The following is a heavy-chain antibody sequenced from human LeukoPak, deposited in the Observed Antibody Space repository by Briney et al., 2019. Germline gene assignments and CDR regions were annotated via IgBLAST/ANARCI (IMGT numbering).Heavy chain of an antibody. CDR1: GYTFTGYY. CDR3: ARVDGDYDGNYYYYYGMDV. J-gene: IGHJ6*02. CDR2: INPPSGGT. D-gene: IGHD4-23*01. Sequence: SSVKVSCKASGYTFTGYYMHWVRQAPGQGLEWMGWINPPSGGTNYAQKFQGRVTMTRDTSISTAYMELSRLRSDDTAVYYCARVDGDYDGNYYYYYGMDVWGQGTTVTVSS. V-gene: IGHV1-2*02.